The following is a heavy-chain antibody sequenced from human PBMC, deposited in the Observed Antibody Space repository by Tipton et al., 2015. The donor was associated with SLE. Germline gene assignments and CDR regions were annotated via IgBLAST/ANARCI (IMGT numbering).Heavy chain of an antibody. CDR2: IYYSGST. CDR1: GGSISSSSYY. V-gene: IGHV4-39*07. CDR3: ARIGSEYSSSRGGFDY. Sequence: TLSLTCTVSGGSISSSSYYWGWIRQPPGKGLEWIGSIYYSGSTYYNPSLKSRVTISVDTSKNQFSLKLSSVTAADTAVYYCARIGSEYSSSRGGFDYWGQGTLVTVSS. J-gene: IGHJ4*02. D-gene: IGHD6-6*01.